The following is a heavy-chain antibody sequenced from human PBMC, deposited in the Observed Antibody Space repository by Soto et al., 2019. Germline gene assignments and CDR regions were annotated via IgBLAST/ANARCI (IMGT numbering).Heavy chain of an antibody. J-gene: IGHJ5*02. D-gene: IGHD2-15*01. CDR2: IIPNSGGT. Sequence: QVQLVQSGAEVKKPGASVKVSCKTSGYTFTGYYIHWVRQAPGQGLEWLGWIIPNSGGTNYAQKFEGRVTRTKATSKSTAYMEVSRLTSDDTAVYYCARSRYCSGGTGFGNWFDPWGQGTLVTVSS. CDR3: ARSRYCSGGTGFGNWFDP. V-gene: IGHV1-2*02. CDR1: GYTFTGYY.